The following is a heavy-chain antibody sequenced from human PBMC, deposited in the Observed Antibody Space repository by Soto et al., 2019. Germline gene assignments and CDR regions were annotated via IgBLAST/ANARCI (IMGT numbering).Heavy chain of an antibody. CDR2: IYYSGST. V-gene: IGHV4-39*01. CDR1: GGSISSSSYY. Sequence: QLQLQESGPGLVKPSETLSLTCTVSGGSISSSSYYWGWIRQPPGKGLEWIGSIYYSGSTYYNPSLKSRVTISVGTSKNQFSLKLSSVTAADTAVYYCARGGEMATINWYFDLWGRGTLVTVSS. CDR3: ARGGEMATINWYFDL. D-gene: IGHD5-12*01. J-gene: IGHJ2*01.